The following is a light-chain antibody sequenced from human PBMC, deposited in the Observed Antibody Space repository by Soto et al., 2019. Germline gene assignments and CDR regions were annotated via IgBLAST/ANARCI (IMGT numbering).Light chain of an antibody. V-gene: IGKV3-11*01. CDR1: QSVSTY. CDR2: DAS. Sequence: IVLTHSPATLSLSPGERATLSFSSSQSVSTYLAWYQQRPGQAPRLLIYDASYRATDIPPRFSGSGSGTDFTLTISSLEPEDFAVYYCQQRRSWPPTITFGQGTRLEIK. J-gene: IGKJ5*01. CDR3: QQRRSWPPTIT.